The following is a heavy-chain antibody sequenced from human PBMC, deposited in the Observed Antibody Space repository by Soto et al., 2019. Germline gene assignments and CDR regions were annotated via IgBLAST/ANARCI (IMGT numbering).Heavy chain of an antibody. J-gene: IGHJ3*02. CDR3: ARDLVTYDYVWGSYRWGDAFDI. V-gene: IGHV4-59*01. Sequence: SETLSLTCTVSGGSISSYYWSWIRQPPGKGLEWIGYIYYSGSTNYNPSLKSRVTISVDTSKNQFSLKLSSVTAADTAVYYCARDLVTYDYVWGSYRWGDAFDIWGQGTMVTV. D-gene: IGHD3-16*02. CDR2: IYYSGST. CDR1: GGSISSYY.